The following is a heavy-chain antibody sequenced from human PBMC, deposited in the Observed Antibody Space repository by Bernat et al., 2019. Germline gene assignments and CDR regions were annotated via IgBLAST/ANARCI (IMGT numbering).Heavy chain of an antibody. V-gene: IGHV3-64D*06. CDR2: ISANGGST. D-gene: IGHD2-21*01. CDR3: VTDRAAIIVVVALAS. CDR1: GFTFSSYT. Sequence: EVQLVESGGGLVQPGGSLRLSCSASGFTFSSYTMHWVRQAPGKGLEYVSAISANGGSTYYADSVKGRFTISRDNSKNTLYLQMSSLTAEDTAVYYCVTDRAAIIVVVALASWGQGTLGTVSS. J-gene: IGHJ5*02.